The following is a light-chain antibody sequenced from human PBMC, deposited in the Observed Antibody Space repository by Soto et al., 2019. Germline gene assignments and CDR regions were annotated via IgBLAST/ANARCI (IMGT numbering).Light chain of an antibody. CDR3: CSYAGSSTYV. V-gene: IGLV2-23*01. CDR2: EGS. J-gene: IGLJ1*01. CDR1: SSDVGSYNL. Sequence: QSALTQPASVSGSPGQSITISCTGTSSDVGSYNLVSWYQQHPGKAPKLMIYEGSKRPSGVSNRFPGSKSGNTASLTISGLQDEDEADYYCCSYAGSSTYVFGTGTKLAVL.